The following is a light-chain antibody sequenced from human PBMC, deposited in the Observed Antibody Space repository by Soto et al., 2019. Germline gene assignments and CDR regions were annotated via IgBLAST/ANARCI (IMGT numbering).Light chain of an antibody. V-gene: IGKV3-15*01. CDR3: QQYTNWPWT. CDR2: GAS. Sequence: EIVMTQSPATLSVSLGEIATLLCRASQSVSSRLAWYQQKPGQAPRLIIYGASTRATGIPARFSGSGSGTDFTLTISSLQSEDVALYYCQQYTNWPWTFGQGTKVDI. CDR1: QSVSSR. J-gene: IGKJ1*01.